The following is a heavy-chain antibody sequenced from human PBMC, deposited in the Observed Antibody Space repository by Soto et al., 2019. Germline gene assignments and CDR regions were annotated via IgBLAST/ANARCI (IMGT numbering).Heavy chain of an antibody. Sequence: HLVQSGPEVKKPGASITVSCKTSGDTFTNFGLSWVRQAPGQGLEWMGWIATYNNNRNYEQKFQGRLTLTTDTPTSTAYMGLKSLRYDDTAVYYGATVLRGVVNWCDTCGQGTLVTVSS. V-gene: IGHV1-18*01. CDR3: ATVLRGVVNWCDT. CDR1: GDTFTNFG. J-gene: IGHJ5*02. D-gene: IGHD3-10*01. CDR2: IATYNNNR.